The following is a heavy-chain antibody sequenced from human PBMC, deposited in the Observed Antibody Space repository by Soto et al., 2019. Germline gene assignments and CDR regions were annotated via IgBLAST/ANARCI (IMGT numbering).Heavy chain of an antibody. D-gene: IGHD6-19*01. V-gene: IGHV4-59*08. J-gene: IGHJ5*02. Sequence: SETLSLTCTVSGGSISSYYWSWIRQPPGKGLEWIGYIYYSGSTNYNPSLKSRVTISVDTSKNQFSLKLSSVTAADTAVYYCARRHSSGWYGAGWFDPWGQGTLVTVSS. CDR1: GGSISSYY. CDR2: IYYSGST. CDR3: ARRHSSGWYGAGWFDP.